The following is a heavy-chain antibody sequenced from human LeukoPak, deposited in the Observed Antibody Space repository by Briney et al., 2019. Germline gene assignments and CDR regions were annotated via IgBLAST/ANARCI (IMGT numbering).Heavy chain of an antibody. CDR2: MNPNSGST. CDR1: GYTFTSYD. D-gene: IGHD6-19*01. J-gene: IGHJ5*02. V-gene: IGHV1-8*01. CDR3: ARERYSSGWYRGRVNWFDP. Sequence: ASVKVSCKASGYTFTSYDINWVRQATGQGLEWMGWMNPNSGSTSYAQKFQGRVTMTRDTSTSTVYMELSSLRSEDTAVYYCARERYSSGWYRGRVNWFDPWGQGTLVTVSS.